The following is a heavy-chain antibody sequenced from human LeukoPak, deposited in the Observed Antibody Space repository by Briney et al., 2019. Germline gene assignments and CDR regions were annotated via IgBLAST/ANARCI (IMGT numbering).Heavy chain of an antibody. CDR3: TRGSRESYPATDY. CDR2: INHSGSP. CDR1: GGSFSGFY. J-gene: IGHJ4*02. D-gene: IGHD1-26*01. Sequence: PSETLSLTCAVFGGSFSGFYWSWIRQSPGKGLEWIGEINHSGSPDYNPSLKSRVTISVDTSKNQFSLKLTSVTAADTAVYYCTRGSRESYPATDYWGQGTLVTVSS. V-gene: IGHV4-34*01.